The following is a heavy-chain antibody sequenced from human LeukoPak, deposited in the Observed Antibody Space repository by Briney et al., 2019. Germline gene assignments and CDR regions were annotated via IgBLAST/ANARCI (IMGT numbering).Heavy chain of an antibody. CDR3: ARGPSGYHNT. D-gene: IGHD5-12*01. CDR2: IRFDGSHQ. J-gene: IGHJ4*02. V-gene: IGHV3-30*02. CDR1: GFTFSNYG. Sequence: GGSLRLSCTASGFTFSNYGMHWVRQAPGKGLELVAFIRFDGSHQYYADSMKGRFSISRDNSKNTVFLQMYSLTPDDTAVYYCARGPSGYHNTGGQGTLVTVSS.